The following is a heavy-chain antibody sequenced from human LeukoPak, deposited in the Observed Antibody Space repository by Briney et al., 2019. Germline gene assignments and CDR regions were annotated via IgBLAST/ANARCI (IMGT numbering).Heavy chain of an antibody. CDR3: ARWRCSSTSCFFDY. D-gene: IGHD2-2*01. CDR2: IEQGGSES. V-gene: IGHV3-7*01. CDR1: GFTFSTYW. Sequence: PGRSLRLSCAASGFTFSTYWMSWVRQAPGKGLEWVANIEQGGSESYYVDAVKGRFMISRDNAKNSLFLQMNSLRAEDTAVYYCARWRCSSTSCFFDYWGQGTLVTVSS. J-gene: IGHJ4*02.